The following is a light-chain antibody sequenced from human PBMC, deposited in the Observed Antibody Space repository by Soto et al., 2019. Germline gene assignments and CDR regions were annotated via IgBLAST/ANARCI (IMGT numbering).Light chain of an antibody. Sequence: QSVLTQPPSVSGAPGQRVTISCTGSSFNIGAGYDVHWYQQLPGTAPKLLIYGNNNRPSGVPDRFSGSKSGTSASLAITGLQDEDEADYYCQSYDSSLSGCVFGGGTQLTVL. CDR2: GNN. CDR3: QSYDSSLSGCV. V-gene: IGLV1-40*01. CDR1: SFNIGAGYD. J-gene: IGLJ7*01.